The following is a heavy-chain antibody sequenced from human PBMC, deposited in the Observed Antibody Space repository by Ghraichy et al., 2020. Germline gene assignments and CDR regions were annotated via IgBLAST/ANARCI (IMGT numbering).Heavy chain of an antibody. V-gene: IGHV3-23*01. D-gene: IGHD4-17*01. J-gene: IGHJ6*02. CDR2: ISGSGGST. Sequence: GGSMRLSCAASGFTFSSYAMSWVRQAPGKGLEWVSAISGSGGSTYYADSVKGRFTISRDNSKNTLYLQMNSLRAEDTAVYYCAARGVTTGYGMDVWGQGTTVTVSS. CDR1: GFTFSSYA. CDR3: AARGVTTGYGMDV.